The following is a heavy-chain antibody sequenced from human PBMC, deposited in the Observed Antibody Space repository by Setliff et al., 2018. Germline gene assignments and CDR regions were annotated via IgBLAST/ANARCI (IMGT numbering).Heavy chain of an antibody. J-gene: IGHJ6*03. CDR2: FYHSAST. V-gene: IGHV4-59*08. CDR3: ARPRGYSSSWNDYYYYYMDV. D-gene: IGHD6-13*01. CDR1: GGSISSDY. Sequence: SETLSLTCNVSGGSISSDYWSWIRQPPGKALEWIGYFYHSASTNHNPSLKGRVTMSADTSKKQLYLKLSSVTAADTAVYYCARPRGYSSSWNDYYYYYMDVWGKGTTVTVSS.